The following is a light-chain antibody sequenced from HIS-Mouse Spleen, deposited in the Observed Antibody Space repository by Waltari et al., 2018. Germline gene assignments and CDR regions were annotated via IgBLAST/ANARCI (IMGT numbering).Light chain of an antibody. CDR1: SSNIGSNY. CDR3: AAWDDSLSGPV. J-gene: IGLJ3*02. Sequence: QSVLTQPPSASGTPGQRVTISCSGSSSNIGSNYVYWYQQLPGTAPKLLIYRNNTRPAGVPDRFPGSKSGPSASLAISGLRSEDEADYYCAAWDDSLSGPVFGGGTKLTVL. V-gene: IGLV1-47*01. CDR2: RNN.